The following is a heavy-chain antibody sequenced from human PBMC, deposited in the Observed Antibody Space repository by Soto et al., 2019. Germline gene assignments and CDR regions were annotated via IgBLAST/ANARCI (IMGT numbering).Heavy chain of an antibody. Sequence: ASVKVSCKASGHTFTSYGISWVRQAPGQRLDWLGWISTYNGNTRYAERLQGRVTMTTDTTTNTAYMELRNLRSDDTAVYYCARGPTDYYDNSANYFLDYWGQGTLVTVSS. J-gene: IGHJ4*02. V-gene: IGHV1-18*01. CDR3: ARGPTDYYDNSANYFLDY. D-gene: IGHD3-22*01. CDR2: ISTYNGNT. CDR1: GHTFTSYG.